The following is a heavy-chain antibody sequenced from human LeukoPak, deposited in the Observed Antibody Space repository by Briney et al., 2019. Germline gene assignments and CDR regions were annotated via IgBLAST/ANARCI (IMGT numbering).Heavy chain of an antibody. CDR3: ASRPAAIPLNYYYYYGMDV. V-gene: IGHV3-30*03. CDR1: GFTFSSYG. CDR2: ISYDGSNK. J-gene: IGHJ6*02. D-gene: IGHD2-2*02. Sequence: PGGSLRLSCAASGFTFSSYGMLWVRQAPGKGLEWVAVISYDGSNKYYADSVKGRFTISRDNSKNTLYLQMNSLRAEDTAVYYCASRPAAIPLNYYYYYGMDVWGQGTTVTVSS.